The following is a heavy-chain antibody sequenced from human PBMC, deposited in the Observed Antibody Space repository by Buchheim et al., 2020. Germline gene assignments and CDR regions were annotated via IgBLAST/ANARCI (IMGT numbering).Heavy chain of an antibody. Sequence: EVQLVESGGGLVQPGGSLRLSCAASGFTFSSYWMSWVRQAPGKGLEWVANIKQDGSEKYYVDSVKGRFTISRDNAKNSLYLQMNSLRAEDTAVYDCARDCSNATLLRYYYYMDVWGKGTT. CDR1: GFTFSSYW. V-gene: IGHV3-7*01. J-gene: IGHJ6*03. CDR2: IKQDGSEK. CDR3: ARDCSNATLLRYYYYMDV. D-gene: IGHD2-8*01.